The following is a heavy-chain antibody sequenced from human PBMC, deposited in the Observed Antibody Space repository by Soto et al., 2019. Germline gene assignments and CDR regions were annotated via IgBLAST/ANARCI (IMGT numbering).Heavy chain of an antibody. CDR3: ARDGRLDV. J-gene: IGHJ6*02. CDR1: GYTFISYG. V-gene: IGHV1-3*01. CDR2: ISAGNGNT. Sequence: QVQLVQSGAEVKKPGASVKVSCKASGYTFISYGMHWVRQAPGKRLEWMGWISAGNGNTKYSQKFQGRVTITRDTSASTAYMELSSLRSEDTAVYYCARDGRLDVWGQGTTVTVSS.